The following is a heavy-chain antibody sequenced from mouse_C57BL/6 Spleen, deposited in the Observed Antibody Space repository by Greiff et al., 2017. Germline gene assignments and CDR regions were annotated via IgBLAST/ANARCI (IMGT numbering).Heavy chain of an antibody. V-gene: IGHV5-6*01. Sequence: EVQGVESGGDLVKPGGSLKLSCAASGFTFSSYGMSWVRQTPDKRLEWVATISSGGSYTYYPDSVKGRFTISRDNAKNTLYLQMSSLKSEDTAMYYCARHDGYLYAMDYWGQGTSVTVSS. CDR3: ARHDGYLYAMDY. CDR2: ISSGGSYT. CDR1: GFTFSSYG. D-gene: IGHD2-3*01. J-gene: IGHJ4*01.